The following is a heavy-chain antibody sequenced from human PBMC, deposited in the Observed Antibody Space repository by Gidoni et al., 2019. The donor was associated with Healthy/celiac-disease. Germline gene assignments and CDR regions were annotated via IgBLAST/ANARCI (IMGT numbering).Heavy chain of an antibody. CDR1: GFTVSSNY. J-gene: IGHJ4*02. CDR3: ARDGGNYANYFDY. CDR2: IYSGGTT. Sequence: EVQLVETGGGLIQPGGSLRLSCAASGFTVSSNYMSWVRQAPGKGLEWVSVIYSGGTTYYADSVKGRFTISKDNSKNTLYLQMNSLRAEDTAVYYCARDGGNYANYFDYWGQGTLVTVSS. D-gene: IGHD1-26*01. V-gene: IGHV3-53*02.